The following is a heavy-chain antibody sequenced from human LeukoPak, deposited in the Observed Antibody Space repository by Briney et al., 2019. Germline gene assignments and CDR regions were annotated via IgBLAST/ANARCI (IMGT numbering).Heavy chain of an antibody. J-gene: IGHJ6*03. Sequence: PGGSLRLSCAASGFTFGSYSVNWVRLAPGKGLEWVSSISGSSSYIYYADSVKGRFTISRDNANNSLYLQMNSLRAEDTAVYYCARVHSGSYQYYYYYYMDVWGKGTTVTVSS. D-gene: IGHD1-26*01. CDR3: ARVHSGSYQYYYYYYMDV. V-gene: IGHV3-21*01. CDR2: ISGSSSYI. CDR1: GFTFGSYS.